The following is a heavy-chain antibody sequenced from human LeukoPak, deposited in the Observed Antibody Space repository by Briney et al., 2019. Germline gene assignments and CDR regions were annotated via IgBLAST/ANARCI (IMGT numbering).Heavy chain of an antibody. D-gene: IGHD3-10*01. J-gene: IGHJ4*02. V-gene: IGHV3-23*01. CDR1: GFTFSKHG. CDR3: AKDDAWIRFGE. Sequence: PPGGSLRLSCAASGFTFSKHGMNWVRQAPGKGLEWVSGISPSGDITYYSDSVKGRFIISRDNSKNTLYLEVISLTAEDTAVYFCAKDDAWIRFGEWSQGTLVTVSS. CDR2: ISPSGDIT.